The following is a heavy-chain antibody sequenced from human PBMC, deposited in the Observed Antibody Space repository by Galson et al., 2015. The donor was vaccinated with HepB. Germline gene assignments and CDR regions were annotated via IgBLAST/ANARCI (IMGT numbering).Heavy chain of an antibody. V-gene: IGHV1-18*01. Sequence: SVKVSCKASGYTFTSYGISWVRQAPGQGLEWMGWISAYNGNTNYAQKLQGRVTMTTDTSTSTAYMELRSLRSDDTAVYYCARDIMVRGVIIGYYYYGMDVWGQGTTVTVSS. D-gene: IGHD3-10*01. CDR1: GYTFTSYG. CDR2: ISAYNGNT. CDR3: ARDIMVRGVIIGYYYYGMDV. J-gene: IGHJ6*02.